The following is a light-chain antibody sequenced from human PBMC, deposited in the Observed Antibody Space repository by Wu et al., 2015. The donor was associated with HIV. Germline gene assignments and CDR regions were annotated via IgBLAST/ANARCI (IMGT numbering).Light chain of an antibody. CDR2: STF. Sequence: ENVLTQSPDTLSLSPGERATLSCRASQSINSNYLAWYQQKPGQAPRLLIYSTFNRATGIPDRFSGSGSGTDFTLTISRLEPEDFAVYYCQQYGSSPRTFGQGTKVEVK. J-gene: IGKJ1*01. CDR3: QQYGSSPRT. V-gene: IGKV3-20*01. CDR1: QSINSNY.